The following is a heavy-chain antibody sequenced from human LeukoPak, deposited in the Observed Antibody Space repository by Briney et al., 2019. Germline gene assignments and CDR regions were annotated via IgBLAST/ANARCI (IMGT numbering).Heavy chain of an antibody. Sequence: PGGSLRLSCAASGFTFSSYAMSWVRQAPGKGLGWGSAISVSGGNTYYADSVKGRFTISRDNSKNTLYLQMNSLRAEDTAVYYCAKGLTYYYDSSGYTECAFDIWGQGAMVTVSS. CDR3: AKGLTYYYDSSGYTECAFDI. D-gene: IGHD3-22*01. J-gene: IGHJ3*02. V-gene: IGHV3-23*01. CDR2: ISVSGGNT. CDR1: GFTFSSYA.